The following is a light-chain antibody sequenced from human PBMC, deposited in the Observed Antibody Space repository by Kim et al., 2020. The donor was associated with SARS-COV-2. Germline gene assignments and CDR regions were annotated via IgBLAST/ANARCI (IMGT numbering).Light chain of an antibody. CDR2: YDG. V-gene: IGLV3-21*04. Sequence: FELTQPPSVSVAPGETARITCGGNNIESKSVHWYQQKPGQAPFLIIYYDGDRPSGIPERFSGSNSGNTATLTISRVEAGDEADYYCQVWDDSSDHYVFGTGTKVTVL. CDR3: QVWDDSSDHYV. J-gene: IGLJ1*01. CDR1: NIESKS.